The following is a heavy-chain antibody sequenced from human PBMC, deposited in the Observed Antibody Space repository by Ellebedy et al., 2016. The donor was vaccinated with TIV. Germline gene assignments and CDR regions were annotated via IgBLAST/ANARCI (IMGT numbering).Heavy chain of an antibody. J-gene: IGHJ4*02. CDR2: MNPNSGNT. CDR3: ARAGDTQGDY. Sequence: ASVKVSCXASGYTFTSYDINWVRQASGQGLEWMGWMNPNSGNTGYAQKFQGRVTMTRDTSISAAYMELSSLRSDDTAVYFCARAGDTQGDYWGQGTLVTVSS. D-gene: IGHD3-16*01. V-gene: IGHV1-8*01. CDR1: GYTFTSYD.